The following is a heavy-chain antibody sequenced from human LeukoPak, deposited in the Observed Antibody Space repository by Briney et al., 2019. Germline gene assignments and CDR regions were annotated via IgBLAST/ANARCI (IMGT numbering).Heavy chain of an antibody. CDR1: GFTFSSYW. V-gene: IGHV3-74*01. CDR3: ARDVQAGPGY. D-gene: IGHD6-19*01. CDR2: INSDGSRT. J-gene: IGHJ4*02. Sequence: GGSLRLSCAASGFTFSSYWMHWVRQAPGKRLVWVSRINSDGSRTTYADSVKGRFTISRDNAKNTLHLQMNSLRAEDTAVYYCARDVQAGPGYWGQGTLVTVSS.